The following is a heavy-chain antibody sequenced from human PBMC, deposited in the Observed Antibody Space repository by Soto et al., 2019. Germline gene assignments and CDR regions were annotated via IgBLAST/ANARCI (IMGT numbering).Heavy chain of an antibody. Sequence: SQTLSLTCAISGDSVFSSTAAWNWIRQSPSRGLEWLGRTYYRSKWYNDYAVSVKSRLTINPDTSKHQFSLQLNSVTPEDTAVYYCARDRSGSGWFNAFDIWGHGTMVTVSS. D-gene: IGHD6-19*01. V-gene: IGHV6-1*01. CDR3: ARDRSGSGWFNAFDI. CDR2: TYYRSKWYN. CDR1: GDSVFSSTAA. J-gene: IGHJ3*02.